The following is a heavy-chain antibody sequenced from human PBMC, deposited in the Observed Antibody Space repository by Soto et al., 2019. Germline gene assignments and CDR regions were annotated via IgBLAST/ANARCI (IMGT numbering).Heavy chain of an antibody. V-gene: IGHV1-69*06. CDR2: IVPRFGSP. CDR3: AKVRIQLRLGQYSFHVIDV. J-gene: IGHJ6*02. Sequence: QVQLVQSGAEMRKPGSSLRVSCKASGGTFSDFAFSWVRQAPGQGLEWMGGIVPRFGSPNYAHKFGGRVTISAETSTSSVYMEVSSLRFDDSAVYFCAKVRIQLRLGQYSFHVIDVWGPGTTITVSS. CDR1: GGTFSDFA. D-gene: IGHD3-16*01.